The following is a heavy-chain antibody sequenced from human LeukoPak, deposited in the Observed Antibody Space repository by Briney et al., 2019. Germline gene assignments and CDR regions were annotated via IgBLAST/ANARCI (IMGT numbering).Heavy chain of an antibody. D-gene: IGHD6-19*01. CDR3: ARDRGSIAVAGV. CDR2: IGTNNGNT. V-gene: IGHV1-18*01. J-gene: IGHJ4*02. Sequence: ASVKVSCKASGYTFTSYGISWVRQAPGQGLEWMGWIGTNNGNTLYAQNLQGRVTMTTDTSTSTAYMELRSLRSDDTAVYYCARDRGSIAVAGVWGQGTLVTVSS. CDR1: GYTFTSYG.